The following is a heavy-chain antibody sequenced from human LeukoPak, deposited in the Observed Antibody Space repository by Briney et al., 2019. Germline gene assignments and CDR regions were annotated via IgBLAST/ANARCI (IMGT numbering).Heavy chain of an antibody. CDR1: GFTFSSYE. J-gene: IGHJ4*02. V-gene: IGHV3-21*01. Sequence: GGSLRLSCAASGFTFSSYEMNWVRQAPGRGLEWVSSISSSSSYIYYADSVKGRFTISRDNAKNSLYLQMNSLRAEDTAVYYCAREMFGSSGWYSDYWGQGTLVTVSS. CDR2: ISSSSSYI. CDR3: AREMFGSSGWYSDY. D-gene: IGHD6-19*01.